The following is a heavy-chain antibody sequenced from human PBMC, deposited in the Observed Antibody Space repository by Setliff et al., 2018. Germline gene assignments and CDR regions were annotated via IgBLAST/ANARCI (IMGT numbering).Heavy chain of an antibody. Sequence: SETLSLTCSVAGGSMTDFFWHWFRRPPGKGLEWIGYIYTKGGTNYSPSLKSRVTMSVDRSRNQLSLTLSSVSAADMAVYYCARGLNTESWTPLYWSPGTLVTVS. CDR2: IYTKGGT. V-gene: IGHV4-4*08. CDR3: ARGLNTESWTPLY. J-gene: IGHJ4*02. D-gene: IGHD2-15*01. CDR1: GGSMTDFF.